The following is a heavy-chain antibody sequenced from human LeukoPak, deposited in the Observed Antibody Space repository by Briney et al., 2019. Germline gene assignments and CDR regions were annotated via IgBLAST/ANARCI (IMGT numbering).Heavy chain of an antibody. J-gene: IGHJ4*02. V-gene: IGHV3-23*01. CDR2: ISSTGGTT. CDR1: GFTFSDYG. D-gene: IGHD3-16*01. Sequence: PGGSLRLSCAASGFTFSDYGMSWVRQAPGKGLEWVASISSTGGTTYYADSVKGRFTISRDNSKNTLYLQMNSLRAEDTAVYYCAKGAGDYVWGSPRLGRWGQGTLVTVSS. CDR3: AKGAGDYVWGSPRLGR.